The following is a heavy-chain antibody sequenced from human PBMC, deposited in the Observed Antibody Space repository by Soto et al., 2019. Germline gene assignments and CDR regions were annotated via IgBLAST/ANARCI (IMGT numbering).Heavy chain of an antibody. D-gene: IGHD3-22*01. J-gene: IGHJ4*02. CDR2: TYYNGNA. V-gene: IGHV4-39*01. Sequence: SETLSLTCTVSGCSIDRSNYYLDWIRQPPGKGLEWIGTTYYNGNAYYNPSLKSRVTMSVDTSKNQFSLKLISVTAADTAVYYCARHFVAVVIKGWGYWGQGTLVTVS. CDR1: GCSIDRSNYY. CDR3: ARHFVAVVIKGWGY.